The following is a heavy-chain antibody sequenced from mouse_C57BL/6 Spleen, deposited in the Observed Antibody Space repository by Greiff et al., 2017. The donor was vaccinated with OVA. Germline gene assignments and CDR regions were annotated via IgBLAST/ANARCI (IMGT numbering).Heavy chain of an antibody. V-gene: IGHV5-9-1*02. CDR2: ISSGGDYI. CDR3: TRVKNSNSPGYFDV. D-gene: IGHD2-5*01. Sequence: EVQGVESGEGLVKPGGSLKLSCAASGFTFSSYAMSWVRQTPEKRLEWVAYISSGGDYIYYADTVKGRFTISRDNARNTLYLQMSSLKSEDTAMYYWTRVKNSNSPGYFDVWGTGTTVTVSS. CDR1: GFTFSSYA. J-gene: IGHJ1*03.